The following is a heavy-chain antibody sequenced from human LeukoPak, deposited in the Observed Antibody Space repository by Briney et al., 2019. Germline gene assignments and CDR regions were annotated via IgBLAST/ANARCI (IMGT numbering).Heavy chain of an antibody. CDR2: MNPNSGNT. Sequence: GAPVKVSCKASGYTFTSYDINWVRQATGQGLEWMGWMNPNSGNTGYAQKFQGRVTMTRNTSISTAYMELSSLRSEDTAVYYCARQRITIFGVVMNRYYYYGMDVWGQGTTVTVSS. D-gene: IGHD3-3*01. J-gene: IGHJ6*02. CDR1: GYTFTSYD. V-gene: IGHV1-8*01. CDR3: ARQRITIFGVVMNRYYYYGMDV.